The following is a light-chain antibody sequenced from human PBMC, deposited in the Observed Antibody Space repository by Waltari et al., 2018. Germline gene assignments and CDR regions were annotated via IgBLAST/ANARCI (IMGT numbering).Light chain of an antibody. CDR2: EDN. V-gene: IGLV6-57*03. J-gene: IGLJ6*01. CDR1: SGNIASNY. CDR3: QSYDSSNQV. Sequence: NFMLTQPHSVSESPGKTVTISCTRSSGNIASNYVQWYQQRPGSAPSTVIYEDNQRPPGVPDRFSGSIDSSSNSASLTISGLKTEDEADYYCQSYDSSNQVFGSGTKVAVL.